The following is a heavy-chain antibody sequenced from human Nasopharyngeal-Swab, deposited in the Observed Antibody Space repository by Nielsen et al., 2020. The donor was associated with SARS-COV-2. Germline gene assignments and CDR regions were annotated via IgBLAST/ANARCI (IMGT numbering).Heavy chain of an antibody. Sequence: GESLTLSCAASGFTFSSYAMHWVRQAPGKGLEWVAVISYDGSNKYYADSVKGRFTISRDNAKNSLYLQMNSLRAEDTAVYYCARDVGRQWLDWGQGTLVTVSS. J-gene: IGHJ4*02. V-gene: IGHV3-30*04. CDR2: ISYDGSNK. CDR3: ARDVGRQWLD. D-gene: IGHD6-19*01. CDR1: GFTFSSYA.